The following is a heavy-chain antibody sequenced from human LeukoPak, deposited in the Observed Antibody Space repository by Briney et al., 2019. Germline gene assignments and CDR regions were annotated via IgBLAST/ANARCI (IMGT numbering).Heavy chain of an antibody. Sequence: GGSLRLSCAASGFTVSSNYMSWVRQAPGKGLEWVSVIYSGGSTYYADSVKGRFTISRDNSKNTLYLQMNSLRAEDTAVYYCAKRGAARMDYFDYWGQGTLVTVSS. CDR3: AKRGAARMDYFDY. V-gene: IGHV3-53*01. D-gene: IGHD6-6*01. J-gene: IGHJ4*02. CDR1: GFTVSSNY. CDR2: IYSGGST.